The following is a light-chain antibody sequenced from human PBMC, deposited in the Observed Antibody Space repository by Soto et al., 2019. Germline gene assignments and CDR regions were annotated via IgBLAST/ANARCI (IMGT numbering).Light chain of an antibody. CDR2: GAS. CDR1: QSVSSSY. Sequence: EIVLTQSPGTLSLSPGERATLSCRASQSVSSSYLAWYQQKPGQAPRLLIYGASSWATGIPYRFSGSGSGTDCTLTISRLEPEDFAVYYCQQYGSSPPMYTFGQGTKLEIK. CDR3: QQYGSSPPMYT. J-gene: IGKJ2*01. V-gene: IGKV3-20*01.